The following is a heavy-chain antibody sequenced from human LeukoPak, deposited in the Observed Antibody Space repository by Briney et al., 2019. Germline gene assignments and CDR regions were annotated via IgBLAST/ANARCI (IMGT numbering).Heavy chain of an antibody. CDR1: GFTFSRYA. J-gene: IGHJ4*02. D-gene: IGHD3-3*01. CDR3: AKDSLDYDFWSGYSASDY. V-gene: IGHV3-23*01. CDR2: ISGSGGST. Sequence: PGGSLRLSCAACGFTFSRYAMSWVRQAPGKGMEGVSAISGSGGSTYYADSVKGGFTISRDNSKNTLYVQMNSLRAEDTAVYYCAKDSLDYDFWSGYSASDYWGQGTLVTVSS.